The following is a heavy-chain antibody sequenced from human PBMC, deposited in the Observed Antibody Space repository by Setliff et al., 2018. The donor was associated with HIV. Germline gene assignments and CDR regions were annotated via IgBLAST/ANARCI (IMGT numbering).Heavy chain of an antibody. V-gene: IGHV4-61*02. J-gene: IGHJ4*02. CDR3: AREPGSGWYYFDN. CDR2: MYTTGST. D-gene: IGHD6-19*01. Sequence: LSLTCIVSGGSVNIGAYYWSWIRQPAGKGLEWIGRMYTTGSTKYNPSLESRVTMSLDTSKNHFSLELSSVTAADTAVSYCAREPGSGWYYFDNWGQGTLVTVSS. CDR1: GGSVNIGAYY.